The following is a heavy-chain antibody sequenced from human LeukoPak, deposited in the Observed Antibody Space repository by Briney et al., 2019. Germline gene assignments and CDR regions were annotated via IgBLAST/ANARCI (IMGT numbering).Heavy chain of an antibody. V-gene: IGHV3-23*01. CDR1: GFTFNTYA. CDR3: AKDRIPDGRYSIDF. J-gene: IGHJ4*02. D-gene: IGHD5-24*01. CDR2: IIGNGGDI. Sequence: LGGSLRLSCAASGFTFNTYAMNWVRQAPGKGLEWVSVIIGNGGDIHYAGSVRGRFTISRDNSKNTLYLQMNSLRVEDTAVYYCAKDRIPDGRYSIDFWGPGTLVTVSS.